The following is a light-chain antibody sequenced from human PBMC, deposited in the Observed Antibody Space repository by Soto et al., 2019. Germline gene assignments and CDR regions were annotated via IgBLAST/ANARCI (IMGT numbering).Light chain of an antibody. J-gene: IGKJ2*01. CDR2: RAS. V-gene: IGKV1-5*03. CDR1: QSIDNW. CDR3: QQYNSYSEYT. Sequence: DIQMTQSPSSLSASVGDRVTITCRASQSIDNWLAWYQQKPGKAPKLLIFRASTLTSGVPSRFSGSGSGTQFTLTISSLQPDDFATYHCQQYNSYSEYTFGQGTKLEIK.